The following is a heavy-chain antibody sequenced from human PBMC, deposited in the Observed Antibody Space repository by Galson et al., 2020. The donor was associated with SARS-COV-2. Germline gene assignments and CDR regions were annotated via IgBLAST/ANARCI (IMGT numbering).Heavy chain of an antibody. CDR2: INYRGST. Sequence: SETLSITCAVIDESFSGYFWSWIRQPPGKGLEWIGEINYRGSTNYSQSLESRVTISVDTSNKRFSLRMRSVTAADTAVYYCARTLVRGAADHWGQGTLVTVSS. V-gene: IGHV4-34*01. CDR3: ARTLVRGAADH. D-gene: IGHD3-10*01. CDR1: DESFSGYF. J-gene: IGHJ4*02.